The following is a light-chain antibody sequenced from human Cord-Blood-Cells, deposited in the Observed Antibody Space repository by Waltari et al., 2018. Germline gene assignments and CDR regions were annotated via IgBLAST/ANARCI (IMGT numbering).Light chain of an antibody. CDR3: QAWDSSTYV. CDR1: HLVDNY. V-gene: IGLV3-1*01. CDR2: QDS. Sequence: SDELTQPPSLSASPRQTTSITCSGAHLVDNYACWHQQKPGQSTLLVIYQDSKRPSGIPERFSGSNSGNTATLTISGTQAMDEADYYCQAWDSSTYVFGTGTKVTVL. J-gene: IGLJ1*01.